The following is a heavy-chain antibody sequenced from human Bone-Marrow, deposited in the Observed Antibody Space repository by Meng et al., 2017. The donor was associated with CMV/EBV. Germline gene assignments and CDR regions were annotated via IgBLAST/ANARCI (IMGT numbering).Heavy chain of an antibody. CDR1: GFTFDDYG. V-gene: IGHV3-30*02. D-gene: IGHD3-3*01. J-gene: IGHJ6*01. CDR3: AKDLSPYDFWTRVYYYGMDV. CDR2: IRYDGSNK. Sequence: GGSLRLSCAASGFTFDDYGMSWVRQAPGKGLEWVTFIRYDGSNKYYADSVKGRFTISRDNSKNTLYLQMNSLRAEDTAVYYCAKDLSPYDFWTRVYYYGMDVWGQGTTVTGSS.